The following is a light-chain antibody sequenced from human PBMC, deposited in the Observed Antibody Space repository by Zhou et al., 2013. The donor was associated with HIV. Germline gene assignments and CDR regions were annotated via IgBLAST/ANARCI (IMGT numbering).Light chain of an antibody. J-gene: IGKJ1*01. CDR2: AVS. V-gene: IGKV3-15*01. CDR3: QQYNDWPPAKT. Sequence: EIVMTQSPATLSVSPGERATLSCKASQSVSSNLAWYQQKPGQAPRLLIYAVSTRFTGIPARFTGSGSGTEFTLTISSLQSEDFAVYYCQQYNDWPPAKTFGPRDQGGNQT. CDR1: QSVSSN.